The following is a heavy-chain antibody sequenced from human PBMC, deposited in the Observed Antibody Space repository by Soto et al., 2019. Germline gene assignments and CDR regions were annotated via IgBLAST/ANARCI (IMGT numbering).Heavy chain of an antibody. CDR3: ATGLQLWFKFDY. J-gene: IGHJ4*02. D-gene: IGHD5-18*01. CDR1: GFTFSSYA. Sequence: GGSLRLSCAASGFTFSSYAMSWVRQAPGQGLEWVSAISGSGGSTYYADSVKGRFTISRDNSKNTLYLQMNSLRAEDTAVYYCATGLQLWFKFDYWGQGTLVTVSS. CDR2: ISGSGGST. V-gene: IGHV3-23*01.